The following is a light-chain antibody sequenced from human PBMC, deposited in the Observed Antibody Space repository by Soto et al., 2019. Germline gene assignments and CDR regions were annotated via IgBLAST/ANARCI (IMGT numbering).Light chain of an antibody. Sequence: EIVLTQSPATLSVSPGERATLSCRASQSVSSNLDWYQQKTGKAPRLLMYGASTRATSIPARFSGSGSGTEFTLTISSLQSEDFAVYSCQQYNNWPITFGQGTRVEIK. J-gene: IGKJ5*01. CDR2: GAS. V-gene: IGKV3-15*01. CDR1: QSVSSN. CDR3: QQYNNWPIT.